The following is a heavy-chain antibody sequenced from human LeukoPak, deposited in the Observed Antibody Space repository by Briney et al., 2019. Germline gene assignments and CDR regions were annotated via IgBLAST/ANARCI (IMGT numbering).Heavy chain of an antibody. J-gene: IGHJ6*04. V-gene: IGHV3-23*01. CDR3: ARDYDGLDV. CDR1: GFTVSIYA. Sequence: GGSLRLSCAASGFTVSIYAMSWVRQAPGKGLEWVSSISGSGDITYYACSVKGRFTISSDNSKNMLYLQMNSRRAEDTAGYCCARDYDGLDVWGKGTTVTVSS. CDR2: ISGSGDIT. D-gene: IGHD3-16*01.